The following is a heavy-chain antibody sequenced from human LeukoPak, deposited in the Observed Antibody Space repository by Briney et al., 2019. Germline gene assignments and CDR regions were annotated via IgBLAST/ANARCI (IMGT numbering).Heavy chain of an antibody. J-gene: IGHJ4*02. CDR2: ISWNSGSI. CDR3: AKDISYYDSSGIDY. CDR1: GFTFDDYA. Sequence: PGGSLRLSCAASGFTFDDYAMHWVRQAPGKGLEWVSGISWNSGSIGYADSVKGRFTISRDNAKNSLYLQMNSLRAEDTALYHCAKDISYYDSSGIDYWGQGTLVTVSS. V-gene: IGHV3-9*01. D-gene: IGHD3-22*01.